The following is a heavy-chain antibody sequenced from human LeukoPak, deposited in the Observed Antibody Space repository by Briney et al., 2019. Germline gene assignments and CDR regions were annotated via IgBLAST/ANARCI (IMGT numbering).Heavy chain of an antibody. Sequence: GGSLRLSCAASGFTFSSYAMHWVRQAPGKGLEWVAVISYDGSNKYYADSVKGRFTISRDNSKNTLYLQMNSLRAEDTAVYYCARDHENYFDYCGQRTLVTVSS. J-gene: IGHJ4*02. CDR3: ARDHENYFDY. V-gene: IGHV3-30-3*01. CDR1: GFTFSSYA. CDR2: ISYDGSNK.